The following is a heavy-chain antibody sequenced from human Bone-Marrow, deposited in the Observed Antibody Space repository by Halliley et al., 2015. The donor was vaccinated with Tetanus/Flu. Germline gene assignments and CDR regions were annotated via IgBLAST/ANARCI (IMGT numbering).Heavy chain of an antibody. Sequence: VSRINIDGTKTSYADYVGGRFTISRDNAKNTVYLQMSSLRAEDTALYYCVTDQGRAILDAFDIWGQGTKVTVSS. CDR3: VTDQGRAILDAFDI. J-gene: IGHJ3*02. D-gene: IGHD2-21*01. CDR2: INIDGTKT. V-gene: IGHV3-74*01.